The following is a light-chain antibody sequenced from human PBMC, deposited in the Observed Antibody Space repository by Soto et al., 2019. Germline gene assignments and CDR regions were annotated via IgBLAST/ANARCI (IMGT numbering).Light chain of an antibody. J-gene: IGKJ2*01. CDR2: GAT. CDR3: QQSYSNPPT. Sequence: SQSISTYLSWYQQKPGKAPKLLIYGATRLQSGAPSRFTGSGSGTEFTLTISSLQPEDFATYSCQQSYSNPPTF. CDR1: QSISTY. V-gene: IGKV1-39*01.